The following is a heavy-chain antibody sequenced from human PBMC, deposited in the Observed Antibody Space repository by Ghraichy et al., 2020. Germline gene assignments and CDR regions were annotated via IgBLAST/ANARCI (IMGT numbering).Heavy chain of an antibody. CDR2: ISAYNGKT. J-gene: IGHJ4*02. D-gene: IGHD3-9*01. CDR1: GYTFTSYG. V-gene: IGHV1-18*01. Sequence: ASVKVSCKASGYTFTSYGISWVRQAPGQGLAWMGWISAYNGKTDYAQKFQGRVTMTTDTSTSTAYMELRSLRSDDTAVYYCARDTYDLMYGTDWQRFDYWGQGTLVTVSS. CDR3: ARDTYDLMYGTDWQRFDY.